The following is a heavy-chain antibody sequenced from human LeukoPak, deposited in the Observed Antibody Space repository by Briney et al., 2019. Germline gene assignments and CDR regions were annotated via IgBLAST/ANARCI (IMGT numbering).Heavy chain of an antibody. J-gene: IGHJ3*02. D-gene: IGHD6-19*01. Sequence: ASVKVSCKASGYTFTGYYMHWVRQAPGHGLEWMGWINPDSGGTNYAQKFQGRVTMTRDTSINTAYMELSRLRSDDTAVYYCARDGSSGRGYAFDIWGQGTMVTVSS. V-gene: IGHV1-2*02. CDR1: GYTFTGYY. CDR3: ARDGSSGRGYAFDI. CDR2: INPDSGGT.